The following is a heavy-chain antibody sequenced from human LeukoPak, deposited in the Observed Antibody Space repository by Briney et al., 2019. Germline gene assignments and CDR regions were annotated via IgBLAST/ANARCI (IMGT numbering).Heavy chain of an antibody. D-gene: IGHD1-14*01. Sequence: GGSLRLSCGASGFTFSSYGMHWVRRAPGKGLEWVAVISYDGSNKYYADSVKGRFTISRDNSKNTLYLQMNSLRAEDTAVYYCAKGFRGDHITPPPFFDYWGQGTLVTVSS. CDR2: ISYDGSNK. CDR1: GFTFSSYG. J-gene: IGHJ4*02. V-gene: IGHV3-30*18. CDR3: AKGFRGDHITPPPFFDY.